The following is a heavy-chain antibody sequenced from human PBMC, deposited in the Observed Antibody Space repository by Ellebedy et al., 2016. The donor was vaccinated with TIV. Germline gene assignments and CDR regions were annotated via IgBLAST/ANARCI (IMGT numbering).Heavy chain of an antibody. CDR2: ISGSGGST. V-gene: IGHV3-23*01. Sequence: GESLKISXAASGFTFSSYAMSWVRQAPGKGLEWVSAISGSGGSTYYADSVKGRFTISRDNSKNTLYLQMNSLRAEDTAVYYCARDFEGYYYGSGMGGYYYGMDVWGQGTTVTVSS. CDR1: GFTFSSYA. J-gene: IGHJ6*02. CDR3: ARDFEGYYYGSGMGGYYYGMDV. D-gene: IGHD3-10*01.